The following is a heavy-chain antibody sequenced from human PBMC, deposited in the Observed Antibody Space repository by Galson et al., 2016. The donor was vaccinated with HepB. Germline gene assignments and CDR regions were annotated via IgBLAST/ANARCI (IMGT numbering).Heavy chain of an antibody. D-gene: IGHD1-26*01. J-gene: IGHJ2*01. CDR1: GFIFSEYA. V-gene: IGHV3-23*01. Sequence: SLRLSCAASGFIFSEYAMSWVRQAPGKGLEWVSAISKSGDYTYYADSVKGRFTISRDNSKNTLSLQMNSLRAEDTALYYCAKDLGDRLVTVYYYMDAWGRGTLVTVSS. CDR3: AKDLGDRLVTVYYYMDA. CDR2: ISKSGDYT.